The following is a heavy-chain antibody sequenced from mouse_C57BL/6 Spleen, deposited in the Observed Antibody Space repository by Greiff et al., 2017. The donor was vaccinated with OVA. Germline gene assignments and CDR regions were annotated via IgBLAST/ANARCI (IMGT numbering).Heavy chain of an antibody. CDR2: IYPGDGDT. V-gene: IGHV1-80*01. CDR1: GYAFSSYW. J-gene: IGHJ4*01. Sequence: QVQLQQSGAELVKPGASVKISCKASGYAFSSYWMNWVKQRPGKGLEWIGQIYPGDGDTNYNGKFKGKATLTADKSSSTAYRQLSSLTSEDSAVYFCARDGSSYESAMDYWGQGTSVTVSS. CDR3: ARDGSSYESAMDY. D-gene: IGHD1-1*01.